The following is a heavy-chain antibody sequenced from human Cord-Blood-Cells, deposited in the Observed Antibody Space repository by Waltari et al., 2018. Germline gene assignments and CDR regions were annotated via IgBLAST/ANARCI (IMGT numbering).Heavy chain of an antibody. V-gene: IGHV1-69*01. Sequence: QVQLVQSGAEVKKPGSSVKVSCKASGGTSRSYAISWVRQAPGQGLEWMGGIIPIFGTANYAQKFQGRVTITADESTSTAYMELSSLRSEDTAVYYCARDRPSWGSHAFDIWGQGTMVTVSS. D-gene: IGHD7-27*01. CDR2: IIPIFGTA. CDR1: GGTSRSYA. J-gene: IGHJ3*02. CDR3: ARDRPSWGSHAFDI.